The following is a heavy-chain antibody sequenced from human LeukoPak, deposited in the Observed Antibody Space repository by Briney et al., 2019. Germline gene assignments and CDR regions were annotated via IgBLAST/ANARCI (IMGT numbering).Heavy chain of an antibody. Sequence: GGSLRLSCAAPGFTFDDYGMSWVRQAPGKGLEWVSGINWNGGSTGYADSVKGRFTISRDNVKNSLYLQMNSLRAEDTAVYYCAKSIYDFWSGYPTLIIDYWGQGTLVTVSS. J-gene: IGHJ4*02. CDR2: INWNGGST. CDR3: AKSIYDFWSGYPTLIIDY. CDR1: GFTFDDYG. D-gene: IGHD3-3*01. V-gene: IGHV3-20*04.